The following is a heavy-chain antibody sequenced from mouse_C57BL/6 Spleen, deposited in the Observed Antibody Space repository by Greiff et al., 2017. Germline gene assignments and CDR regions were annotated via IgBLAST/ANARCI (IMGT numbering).Heavy chain of an antibody. CDR2: IDPEDGDT. Sequence: EVMLVESGAELVRPGASVKLSCTASGFNIKDYYMHWVKQRPEQGLEWIGRIDPEDGDTEYAPKFQGKATMTADTSSNTAYLQLSSLTSEDTAVYYCTYNYYGSSAWFAYWGQGTLVTVSA. CDR3: TYNYYGSSAWFAY. CDR1: GFNIKDYY. V-gene: IGHV14-1*01. D-gene: IGHD1-1*01. J-gene: IGHJ3*01.